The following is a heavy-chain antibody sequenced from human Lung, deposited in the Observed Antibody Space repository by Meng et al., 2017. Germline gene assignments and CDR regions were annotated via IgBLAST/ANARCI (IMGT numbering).Heavy chain of an antibody. Sequence: QVQLVQSGAEVKKPGASVKVSCKASGYTFTDYYIHWVRQAPGQGLEWMGRINPNSGGTNYVQKFQGRVTMTRDTSISTAYMELTRLRSVDTAIYYCARENVGDGGYDFDFWGRGTLVTVSS. D-gene: IGHD5-12*01. CDR3: ARENVGDGGYDFDF. J-gene: IGHJ4*02. V-gene: IGHV1-2*06. CDR2: INPNSGGT. CDR1: GYTFTDYY.